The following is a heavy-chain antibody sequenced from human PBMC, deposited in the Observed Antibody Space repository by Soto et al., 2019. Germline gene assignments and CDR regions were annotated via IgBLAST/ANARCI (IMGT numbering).Heavy chain of an antibody. Sequence: GGSLRLSCAASGFTFSSYAMHWVRQAPGKGLEWVAVISYDGSNKYYADSVKGRFTISRDNSKNTLYLQMNNLRAEDTAVYYCARDDSVALAARPDYYYGMDVWGQGTTVTVSS. J-gene: IGHJ6*02. D-gene: IGHD6-6*01. V-gene: IGHV3-30-3*01. CDR2: ISYDGSNK. CDR3: ARDDSVALAARPDYYYGMDV. CDR1: GFTFSSYA.